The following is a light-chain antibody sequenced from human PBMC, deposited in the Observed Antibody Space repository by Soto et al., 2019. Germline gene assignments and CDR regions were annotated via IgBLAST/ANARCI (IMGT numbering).Light chain of an antibody. CDR1: HSVSSSY. J-gene: IGKJ2*01. CDR3: QQYGSSPPYT. Sequence: EIVLTQSPGTLSLSPGERATLSCRASHSVSSSYLAWYQQKPGQAPRLLIYGASSRATGIPDRLSGSGSGTDFILTISRLEPEDFAVYYCQQYGSSPPYTFGQGTKLEIK. CDR2: GAS. V-gene: IGKV3-20*01.